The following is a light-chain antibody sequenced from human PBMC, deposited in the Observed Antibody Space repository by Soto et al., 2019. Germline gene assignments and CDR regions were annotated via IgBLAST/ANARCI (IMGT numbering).Light chain of an antibody. Sequence: QSALTQPASVSGSPGQSITISCTGTSSDVGAYNYVSWYQQYPGKAPKLMIFEVSNRPSGVSNRFSGSKSGYTASLTISGLQAEDEADYTCSSYARSNTLVFGGGTKVTAL. CDR3: SSYARSNTLV. CDR1: SSDVGAYNY. J-gene: IGLJ3*02. CDR2: EVS. V-gene: IGLV2-14*01.